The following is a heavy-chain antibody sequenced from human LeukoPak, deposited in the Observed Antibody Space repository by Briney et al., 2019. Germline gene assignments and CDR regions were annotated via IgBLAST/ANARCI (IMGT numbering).Heavy chain of an antibody. CDR2: IGGSGTTI. V-gene: IGHV3-48*01. Sequence: GGSLRLSCAASGFTFSTYSMNWVRQAPGKGLEWVSYIGGSGTTIYYADSVKGRFTISRDNAKKLLYLQMSSLRAEDTAVYYCARARDYGDYPPDYWGQGTLVTVSS. CDR1: GFTFSTYS. CDR3: ARARDYGDYPPDY. D-gene: IGHD4-17*01. J-gene: IGHJ4*02.